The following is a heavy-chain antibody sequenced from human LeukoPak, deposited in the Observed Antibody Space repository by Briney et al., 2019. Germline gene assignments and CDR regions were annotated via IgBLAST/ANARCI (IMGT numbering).Heavy chain of an antibody. CDR1: GFTFSSYW. D-gene: IGHD2-15*01. J-gene: IGHJ4*02. CDR2: VKSKTDGGTT. CDR3: ATPRIGGSHSFDY. Sequence: GGSLRLSCAASGFTFSSYWMHWVRQAPGKGLEWVGRVKSKTDGGTTDYAAPVKGRFTVSRDDSKNTLFLQMNSLKTEDTAVYYCATPRIGGSHSFDYWGQGTLVTVSS. V-gene: IGHV3-15*01.